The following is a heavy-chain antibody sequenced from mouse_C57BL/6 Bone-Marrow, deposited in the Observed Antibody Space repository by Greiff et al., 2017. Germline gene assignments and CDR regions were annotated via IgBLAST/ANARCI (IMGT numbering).Heavy chain of an antibody. V-gene: IGHV14-4*01. CDR2: IDPENGDT. CDR1: GFNIKDDY. D-gene: IGHD2-2*01. CDR3: TTWLRRWWYFDV. J-gene: IGHJ1*03. Sequence: VQLQQTGAELVRPGASVTLSCTASGFNIKDDYMHWVKQRPEQGLEWIGWIDPENGDTEYASKFQGKATITADTSSNTAYLQLSSLTSEVTAVYYCTTWLRRWWYFDVWGTGTTVTVSS.